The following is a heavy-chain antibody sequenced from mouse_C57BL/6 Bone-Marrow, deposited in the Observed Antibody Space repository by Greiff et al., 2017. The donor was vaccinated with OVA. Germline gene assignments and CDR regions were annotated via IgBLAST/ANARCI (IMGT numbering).Heavy chain of an antibody. D-gene: IGHD2-2*01. CDR2: IYPRSGNT. CDR3: AMICGYPKY. CDR1: GYTFTSYG. J-gene: IGHJ3*01. V-gene: IGHV1-81*01. Sequence: QVQLQQSGAELARPGASVKLSCKASGYTFTSYGISWVKQRTGQGLEWIGEIYPRSGNTYYNEKFKGKATLTADKSSSTAYMELRSLTSEDSAVYFCAMICGYPKYWGQGTLVTVSA.